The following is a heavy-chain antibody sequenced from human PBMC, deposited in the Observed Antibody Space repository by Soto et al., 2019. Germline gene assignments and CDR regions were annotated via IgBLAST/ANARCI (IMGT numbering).Heavy chain of an antibody. D-gene: IGHD3-10*01. CDR1: GGSISSSSYY. CDR3: ARGWFGELFHNWFDP. V-gene: IGHV4-39*01. Sequence: QLQLQESGPGLVKPSETLSLTCTVSGGSISSSSYYWGWIRQPPGKGLEWIGSIYYSGSTYYNPSLKSRVTISVDTSQNQFSLKLSSVTAADTAVYYCARGWFGELFHNWFDPWGQGTLVTVSS. CDR2: IYYSGST. J-gene: IGHJ5*02.